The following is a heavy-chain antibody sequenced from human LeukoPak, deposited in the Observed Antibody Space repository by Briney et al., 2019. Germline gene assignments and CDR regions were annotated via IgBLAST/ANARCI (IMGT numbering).Heavy chain of an antibody. CDR2: IYYSGST. V-gene: IGHV4-59*01. Sequence: SETLSLTCTVSGGSISSYYWSWIRQPPGKGLEWIGYIYYSGSTNYNPSLKSRVTISVDTSKNQFSLKLSSVTAADTAVYYCAXXXXXXXXXNNWFDPWGQGTLVTVSS. J-gene: IGHJ5*02. CDR1: GGSISSYY. CDR3: AXXXXXXXXXNNWFDP.